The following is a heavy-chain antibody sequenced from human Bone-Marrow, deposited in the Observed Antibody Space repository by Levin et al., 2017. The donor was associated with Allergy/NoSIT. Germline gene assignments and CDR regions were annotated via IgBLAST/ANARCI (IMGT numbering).Heavy chain of an antibody. J-gene: IGHJ4*02. CDR2: SSAYNGKP. CDR3: AREVEDDVGYFDL. Sequence: GESLKISCKASGYIFSIYGISWVRQAPGQGLEWMGWSSAYNGKPKYEQKFQGRVTMTTDTSTSTAYMELRSLRSDDTAIYYCAREVEDDVGYFDLWGQGTLVSVSS. D-gene: IGHD1-1*01. CDR1: GYIFSIYG. V-gene: IGHV1-18*01.